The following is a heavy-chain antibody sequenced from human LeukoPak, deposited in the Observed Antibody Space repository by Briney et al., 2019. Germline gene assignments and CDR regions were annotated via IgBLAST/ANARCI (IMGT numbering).Heavy chain of an antibody. CDR2: IVPILGIA. CDR1: GGTFSSYA. D-gene: IGHD3-22*01. J-gene: IGHJ3*02. CDR3: ARERGYYYDSSGPYDAFDI. V-gene: IGHV1-69*04. Sequence: SVKVSCKASGGTFSSYAISWVRQAPGQGLEWMGRIVPILGIANYAQKFQGRVTITADKSTSTAYMELSGLRSEDTAVYYCARERGYYYDSSGPYDAFDIWGQGTMVTVSS.